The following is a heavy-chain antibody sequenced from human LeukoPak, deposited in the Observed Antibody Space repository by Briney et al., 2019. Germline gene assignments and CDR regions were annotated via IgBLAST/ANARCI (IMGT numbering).Heavy chain of an antibody. CDR1: GGSISSGGYY. D-gene: IGHD5/OR15-5a*01. J-gene: IGHJ4*02. Sequence: SETLSLTCTVSGGSISSGGYYWSWIRQHPGKGLEWIGYIYYSGSTYYNPSLKSRVTISVDTSKNQFSLKLSSVTAADTAVYYCASSTISVWGGDNFDYWGQGTLVTVSS. CDR2: IYYSGST. V-gene: IGHV4-31*03. CDR3: ASSTISVWGGDNFDY.